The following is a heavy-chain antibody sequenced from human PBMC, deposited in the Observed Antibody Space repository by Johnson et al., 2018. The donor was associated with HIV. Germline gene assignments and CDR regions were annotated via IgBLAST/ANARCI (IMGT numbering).Heavy chain of an antibody. Sequence: VQLVESGGGLVQPGGSLRLSCAASGFTFSNYAMSWVRQAPGKGLEWVSAITGSGAITYYADSVKGPLTISRDNSNNTLYLQMNSMRAEDTAIYYCAKVDDLATMIVGDAFDIWGQGTMVTVSP. CDR3: AKVDDLATMIVGDAFDI. J-gene: IGHJ3*02. D-gene: IGHD5-12*01. CDR1: GFTFSNYA. V-gene: IGHV3-23*04. CDR2: ITGSGAIT.